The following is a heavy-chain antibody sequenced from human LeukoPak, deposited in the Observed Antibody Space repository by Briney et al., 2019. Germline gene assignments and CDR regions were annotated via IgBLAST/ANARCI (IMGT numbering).Heavy chain of an antibody. CDR3: ARGVDYYDSSGYSRFDY. V-gene: IGHV1-69*04. Sequence: ASVKVSCKASGGTFSSYAISWVRQAPGQGLEWMGRIIPILGIANYAQKFQGRVTITADRSTSTAYMELSSLRSEDTAVYYCARGVDYYDSSGYSRFDYWGQGTLVTVSS. CDR1: GGTFSSYA. CDR2: IIPILGIA. J-gene: IGHJ4*02. D-gene: IGHD3-22*01.